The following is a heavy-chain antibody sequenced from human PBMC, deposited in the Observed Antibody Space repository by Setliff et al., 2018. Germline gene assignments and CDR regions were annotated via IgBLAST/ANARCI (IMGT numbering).Heavy chain of an antibody. Sequence: GGSLRLSCAASGFTFSSYAMSWVRQAPGKGLEWVANIKQDGSDKYYVDSVKGRFTISRDNAKNSLYLQMNNLRAEDTAVYYCARGGYSYGYWGQGTLVTVSS. J-gene: IGHJ4*02. CDR3: ARGGYSYGY. CDR2: IKQDGSDK. D-gene: IGHD5-18*01. V-gene: IGHV3-7*04. CDR1: GFTFSSYA.